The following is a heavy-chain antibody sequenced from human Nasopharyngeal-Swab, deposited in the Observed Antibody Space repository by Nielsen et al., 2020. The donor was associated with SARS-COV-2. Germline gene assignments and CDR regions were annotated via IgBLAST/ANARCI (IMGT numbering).Heavy chain of an antibody. J-gene: IGHJ6*02. V-gene: IGHV3-73*01. Sequence: GGSLRLSCVASGFSFSDSGIHWVRQGFGKGLEWVGRIRTKPNSYETTYAASVKGRFTISRDDSKSIAYLQMNSLKTEDTAVYYCTRLYCSSTSCYDVGYYYGMDVWGQGTTVTVSS. CDR3: TRLYCSSTSCYDVGYYYGMDV. D-gene: IGHD2-2*01. CDR1: GFSFSDSG. CDR2: IRTKPNSYET.